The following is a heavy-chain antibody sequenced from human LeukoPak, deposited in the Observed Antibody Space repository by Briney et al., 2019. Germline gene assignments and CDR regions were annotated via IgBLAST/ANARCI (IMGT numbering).Heavy chain of an antibody. D-gene: IGHD4-23*01. J-gene: IGHJ4*02. CDR2: ISSSGSTI. V-gene: IGHV3-48*03. CDR3: ARVPRWYVIDY. Sequence: QPGGSLTLSCAASGFTFSSYEMKWVRQAPGKGLEWVSYISSSGSTIYYADSVKGRFTISRDNAKNSLYLQMNSLRAEDTAVYYCARVPRWYVIDYWGQGTLVTVSS. CDR1: GFTFSSYE.